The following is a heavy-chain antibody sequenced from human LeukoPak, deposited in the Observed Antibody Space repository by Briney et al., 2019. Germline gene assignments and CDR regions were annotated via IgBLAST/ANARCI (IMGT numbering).Heavy chain of an antibody. J-gene: IGHJ4*02. CDR1: GFTFSSYA. Sequence: PGGSLRLSCAASGFTFSSYAMHWVRQAPGKGLEWVAVISYDGSNKYYADSVKGRFTISGDNSKNTLYLQMNSLRAEDTAVYYCARDPYGVVVVPAASPPDYWGQGTLVTVSS. CDR2: ISYDGSNK. D-gene: IGHD2-2*01. CDR3: ARDPYGVVVVPAASPPDY. V-gene: IGHV3-30-3*01.